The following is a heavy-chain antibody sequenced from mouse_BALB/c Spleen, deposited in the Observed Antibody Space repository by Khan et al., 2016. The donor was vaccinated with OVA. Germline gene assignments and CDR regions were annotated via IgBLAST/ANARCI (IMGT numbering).Heavy chain of an antibody. V-gene: IGHV5-6*01. CDR3: ARCLYGSSYDYYAMDY. CDR1: GFTFSSYG. Sequence: EVELVESGGDLVKPGGSLKLSCAASGFTFSSYGMSWVRPTPDKRLEWVAILSTRGSYTYYPDSVKGRFTISRDNAKHTLYLQMSSLKSEDTAMYYCARCLYGSSYDYYAMDYWGQGTSVTVSS. D-gene: IGHD1-1*01. CDR2: LSTRGSYT. J-gene: IGHJ4*01.